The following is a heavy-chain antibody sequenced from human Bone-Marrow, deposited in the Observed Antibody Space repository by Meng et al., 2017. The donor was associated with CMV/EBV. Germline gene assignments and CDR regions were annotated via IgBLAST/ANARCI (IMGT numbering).Heavy chain of an antibody. J-gene: IGHJ6*02. CDR2: INPNSGGT. D-gene: IGHD2-15*01. CDR3: ARVPSYCSGGSCWQNGMDV. CDR1: GYTFTGYY. Sequence: ASVKVSCKASGYTFTGYYMHWVRQAPGQGLEWMGWINPNSGGTNYAQKFQGRVTMTRDTSISTAYMELSRLRSDDTAVYYCARVPSYCSGGSCWQNGMDVWGQGTTVTVSS. V-gene: IGHV1-2*02.